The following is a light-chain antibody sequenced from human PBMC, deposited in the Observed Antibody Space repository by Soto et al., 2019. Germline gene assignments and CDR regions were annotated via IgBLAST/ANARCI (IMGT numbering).Light chain of an antibody. J-gene: IGKJ1*01. CDR2: DVS. CDR1: QSLSSY. V-gene: IGKV3-11*01. CDR3: HQRQSWPRT. Sequence: DIVMTQSPAPLSVSPGERATLSCKASQSLSSYLAWYQHKPGQAPRLIIYDVSSRATGIPARFSASGTGTDFTLTISDVQPEDFAVYYCHQRQSWPRTLGQGTKVDIK.